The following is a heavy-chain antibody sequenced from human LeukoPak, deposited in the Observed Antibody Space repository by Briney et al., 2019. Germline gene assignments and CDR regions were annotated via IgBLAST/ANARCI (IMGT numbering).Heavy chain of an antibody. V-gene: IGHV4-59*01. CDR1: GGSISSYY. Sequence: SETLSLTCAVSGGSISSYYWSWIRQPPGRGLEWIGSIHYSGSTSYNSSLKSRVTISVDTSKNQFSLKLSSVTAADTAVYYCARQVRNPGIVVADAYYFDYWGQGTLVTVSS. J-gene: IGHJ4*02. CDR2: IHYSGST. CDR3: ARQVRNPGIVVADAYYFDY. D-gene: IGHD6-19*01.